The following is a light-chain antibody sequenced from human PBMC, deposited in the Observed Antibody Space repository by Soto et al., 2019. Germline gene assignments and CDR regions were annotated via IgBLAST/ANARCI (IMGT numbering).Light chain of an antibody. CDR1: QSISSY. CDR3: QQSYSYPHT. CDR2: AAS. V-gene: IGKV1-39*01. Sequence: DIQMTQSPSSLSASVGDRVTITCRASQSISSYLNWYQQKPGKAPKLLIYAASSLQSGVPSRFSGSGSGTDFTLTISSLQPEDFATYYCQQSYSYPHTVGQGTKVDIK. J-gene: IGKJ2*01.